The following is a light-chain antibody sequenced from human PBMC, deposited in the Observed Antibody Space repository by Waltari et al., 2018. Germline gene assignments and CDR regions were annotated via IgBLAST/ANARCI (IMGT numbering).Light chain of an antibody. V-gene: IGKV3-20*01. CDR1: QSVGWS. CDR3: QHYVRLPVT. J-gene: IGKJ1*01. Sequence: EIVLTQSPGTLSLSPGEGATLSCRASQSVGWSLAWYQQKPGQAPRLVISGASSRATGIPDRFSGSGAGTDCSLTISRLEPEDFAVYYCQHYVRLPVTFGQGTKVEI. CDR2: GAS.